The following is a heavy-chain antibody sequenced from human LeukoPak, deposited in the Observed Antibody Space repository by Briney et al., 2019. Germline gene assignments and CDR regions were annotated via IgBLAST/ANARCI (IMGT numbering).Heavy chain of an antibody. CDR2: IYYSGST. CDR3: AREVSGWELLPYYYYYYYMDV. CDR1: GGSISSSSYY. Sequence: SETLSLTCTVSGGSISSSSYYWGWIRQPPGKGLEGIGSIYYSGSTYYNPSLKSRVTISVDTSKNQFSLKLSSVTAADTAVYYCAREVSGWELLPYYYYYYYMDVWGKGTTVTVSS. D-gene: IGHD1-26*01. V-gene: IGHV4-39*07. J-gene: IGHJ6*03.